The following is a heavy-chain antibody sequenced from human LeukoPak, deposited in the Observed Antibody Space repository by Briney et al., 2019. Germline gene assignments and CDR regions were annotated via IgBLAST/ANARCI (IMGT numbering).Heavy chain of an antibody. CDR2: MSGRGGST. Sequence: PGGSLRLSCAASGFTFSNYAMSWVRQAPGQGLEWVSTMSGRGGSTDYADSVKGRFTISRDNAKNTLCLQMNSPRAEDTAVYYCARERGVTGMDVWGQGTTVTVSS. V-gene: IGHV3-23*01. D-gene: IGHD3-10*01. J-gene: IGHJ6*02. CDR1: GFTFSNYA. CDR3: ARERGVTGMDV.